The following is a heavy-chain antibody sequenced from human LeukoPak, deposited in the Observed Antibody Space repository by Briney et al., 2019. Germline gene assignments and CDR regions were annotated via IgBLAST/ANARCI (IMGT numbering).Heavy chain of an antibody. V-gene: IGHV1-8*01. CDR2: MNPNSGNT. CDR3: ARIGRAVAGFYYYYGMDV. D-gene: IGHD6-19*01. CDR1: GYTFTSYD. J-gene: IGHJ6*02. Sequence: ASVKVSCKASGYTFTSYDINWVRQANGQGLEWMGWMNPNSGNTGYAQRFQGRVTMTRNTSISTAYMELSSLRSEDTAVYYCARIGRAVAGFYYYYGMDVWGQGTTVTVSS.